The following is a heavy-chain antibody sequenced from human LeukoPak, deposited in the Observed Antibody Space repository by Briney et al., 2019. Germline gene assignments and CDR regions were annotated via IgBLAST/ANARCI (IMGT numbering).Heavy chain of an antibody. CDR3: ASEGSGYYYYYMDV. CDR1: GYTFTSYY. V-gene: IGHV1-69*06. Sequence: GASVKVSCKASGYTFTSYYMHWVRQAPGQGLEWMGGIIPIFGTANYAQKFQGRVTITADKSTSTAYMELSSLRSEDTAVYYCASEGSGYYYYYMDVWGKGTTVTVSS. J-gene: IGHJ6*03. CDR2: IIPIFGTA. D-gene: IGHD3-3*01.